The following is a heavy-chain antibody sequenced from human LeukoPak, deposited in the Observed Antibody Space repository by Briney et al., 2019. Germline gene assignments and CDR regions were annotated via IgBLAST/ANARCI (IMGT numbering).Heavy chain of an antibody. V-gene: IGHV5-51*01. Sequence: GESLKISCKGSGYRFTSYWIGWVRPMSGKGLEWMGIIYPGDSDTRYSPSFQGQVTISADKSISTAYLQWSSLKASDTAMYYCARVNDFWSGYFYYWGQGTLVTVSS. CDR1: GYRFTSYW. CDR2: IYPGDSDT. D-gene: IGHD3-3*01. J-gene: IGHJ4*02. CDR3: ARVNDFWSGYFYY.